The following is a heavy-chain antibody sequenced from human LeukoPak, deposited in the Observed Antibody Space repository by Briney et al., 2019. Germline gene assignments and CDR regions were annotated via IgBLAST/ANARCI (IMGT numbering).Heavy chain of an antibody. V-gene: IGHV4-59*01. D-gene: IGHD2-15*01. CDR3: AREELGYCSGGNCHDAFDI. J-gene: IGHJ3*02. Sequence: SETLSLTCTVSGCSISSYYWSWIRQPPGKGLEWIGYIYYSGRTDYNPSLKSRVTISVDTSRNQFSLKLSSVTAADTAVYYCAREELGYCSGGNCHDAFDIWGQGTMVTVSS. CDR2: IYYSGRT. CDR1: GCSISSYY.